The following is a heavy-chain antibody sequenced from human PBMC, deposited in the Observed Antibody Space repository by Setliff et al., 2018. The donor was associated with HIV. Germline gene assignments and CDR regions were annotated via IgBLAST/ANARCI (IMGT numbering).Heavy chain of an antibody. D-gene: IGHD3-10*01. Sequence: SETLSLTCTVSGGSMSSSSYYWSWIRQTPDKGLEWIGIIYYSGATYYNPSLTSRVTISVDTSRNKFSLKLRSVTAADTAAYYCARLGYVSGGFYKTPGPYYFDYWGQGALVTVSS. CDR1: GGSMSSSSYY. CDR3: ARLGYVSGGFYKTPGPYYFDY. CDR2: IYYSGAT. V-gene: IGHV4-39*01. J-gene: IGHJ4*02.